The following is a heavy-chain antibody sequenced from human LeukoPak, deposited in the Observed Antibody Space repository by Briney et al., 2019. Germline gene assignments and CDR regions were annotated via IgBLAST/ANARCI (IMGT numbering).Heavy chain of an antibody. CDR3: ARLIAVAGHFDY. D-gene: IGHD6-19*01. CDR2: VYHGGST. V-gene: IGHV4-4*02. Sequence: PSETLSLTCAVSGGSISSSNWWSWVRQPPGKGLEWIGEVYHGGSTNYNPSLKSRVTISVDKSKNQFSLKLSSVTAADTAVYYCARLIAVAGHFDYWGQGTLVTVSS. CDR1: GGSISSSNW. J-gene: IGHJ4*02.